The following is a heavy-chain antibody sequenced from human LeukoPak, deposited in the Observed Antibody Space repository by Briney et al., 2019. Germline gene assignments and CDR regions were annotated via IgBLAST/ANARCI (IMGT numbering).Heavy chain of an antibody. D-gene: IGHD3-22*01. CDR2: IYYSGST. CDR1: GGSISRSSYY. CDR3: ASYYYDSSGYYEHDY. J-gene: IGHJ4*02. V-gene: IGHV4-39*07. Sequence: PSETLSLTCTVSGGSISRSSYYWGWIRQPPGKGLEWIGSIYYSGSTYYNPSLKSRVTISVDTSKNQFSLKLSSVTAADTAVYYCASYYYDSSGYYEHDYWGQGTLVTVSS.